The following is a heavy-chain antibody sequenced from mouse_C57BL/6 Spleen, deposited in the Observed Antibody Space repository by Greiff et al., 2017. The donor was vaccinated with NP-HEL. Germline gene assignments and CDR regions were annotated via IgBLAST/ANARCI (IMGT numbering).Heavy chain of an antibody. CDR1: GYTFTSYW. J-gene: IGHJ3*01. CDR3: ARRDGYYEFAY. V-gene: IGHV1-69*01. Sequence: VQLQQPGAELVMPGASVKLSCKASGYTFTSYWMHWVKQRPGQGLEWIGEIDPSDSYTNYNQKFKGKSTLTVDKSTSTAYMQLSSLTSEDSAVYYGARRDGYYEFAYWGQGTLVTVSA. D-gene: IGHD2-3*01. CDR2: IDPSDSYT.